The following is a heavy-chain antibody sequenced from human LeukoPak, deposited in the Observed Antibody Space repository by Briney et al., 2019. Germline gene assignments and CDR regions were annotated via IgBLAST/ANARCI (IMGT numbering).Heavy chain of an antibody. CDR3: AKVQEMGTILPPFHY. V-gene: IGHV3-23*01. Sequence: GGPLRLSCAASGFTFSYYWMHWVRQAPGKGLEWVSAISGSGGVTYYADSVKGRFTISRDNSKNTLYLQGNSLRAADTAVYYCAKVQEMGTILPPFHYWGQGTLVTVSS. CDR1: GFTFSYYW. CDR2: ISGSGGVT. J-gene: IGHJ4*02. D-gene: IGHD5-24*01.